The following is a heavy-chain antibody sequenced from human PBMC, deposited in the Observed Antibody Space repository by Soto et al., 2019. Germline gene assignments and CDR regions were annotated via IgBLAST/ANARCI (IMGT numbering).Heavy chain of an antibody. CDR2: IYYSGST. J-gene: IGHJ4*02. Sequence: SATLSLTCTLSGVSIRRSTYYRGWIRQPPGKGLEWIGSIYYSGSTHYNPSLNSRVTMSVDTSTNQFSLKLNSVTAADTAVYYFTRHEGGAAADRPLDYWVQGTLVTVSS. CDR1: GVSIRRSTYY. V-gene: IGHV4-39*01. D-gene: IGHD6-13*01. CDR3: TRHEGGAAADRPLDY.